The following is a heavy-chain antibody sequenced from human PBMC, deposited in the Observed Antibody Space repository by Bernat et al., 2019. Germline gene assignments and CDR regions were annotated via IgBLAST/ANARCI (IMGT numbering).Heavy chain of an antibody. D-gene: IGHD1-7*01. CDR2: IYTSGST. CDR3: ARDVTWNYVSLFDY. CDR1: GGSISSYY. V-gene: IGHV4-4*07. Sequence: QVQLQESGPGLVKPSETLSLTCTVSGGSISSYYWSWIRQPAGKGLEWIGRIYTSGSTNYNHSLKSRVTMSVDTSKNQYSLKQSSVTAADAAVYYCARDVTWNYVSLFDYWGQGTLVTVSS. J-gene: IGHJ4*02.